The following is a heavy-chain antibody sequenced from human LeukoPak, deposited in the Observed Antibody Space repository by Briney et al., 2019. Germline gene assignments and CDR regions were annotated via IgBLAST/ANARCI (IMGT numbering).Heavy chain of an antibody. CDR1: GYTFTGYY. CDR3: ARVRGGIAAAGTLGNAFDI. V-gene: IGHV1-2*02. D-gene: IGHD6-13*01. J-gene: IGHJ3*02. Sequence: ASVKVSCKASGYTFTGYYMHWVRRAPGQGLEWMGWINPNSGGTNYAQKFQGRVTMTRDTSISTAYMELSRLRSDDTAVYYCARVRGGIAAAGTLGNAFDIWGQGTMVTVSS. CDR2: INPNSGGT.